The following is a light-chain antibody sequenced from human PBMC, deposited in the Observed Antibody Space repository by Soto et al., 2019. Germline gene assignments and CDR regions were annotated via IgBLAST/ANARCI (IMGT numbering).Light chain of an antibody. CDR3: QQYRWT. Sequence: EIVMTQSPATLSVSPGDRATLSCRASESVTSSLAWYQQKPGQPPRLLIYAASTRATDVPARFSGGGSETEFTLTISSLQPDDFATYYCQQYRWTFGQGTKVEIK. V-gene: IGKV3-15*01. J-gene: IGKJ1*01. CDR1: ESVTSS. CDR2: AAS.